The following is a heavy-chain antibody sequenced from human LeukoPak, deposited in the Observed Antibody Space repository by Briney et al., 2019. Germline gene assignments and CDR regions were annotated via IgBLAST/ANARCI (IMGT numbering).Heavy chain of an antibody. CDR1: GFTFSSYW. CDR3: AKDYHYYGSGSSPLGY. D-gene: IGHD3-10*01. CDR2: IRYDGSNK. J-gene: IGHJ4*02. V-gene: IGHV3-30*02. Sequence: GGSLRLSCATSGFTFSSYWMHWVRQAPGKGLEWVAFIRYDGSNKYYVDSVKGRFTISRDNSKNTLYLQMNSLRAEDTAVYYCAKDYHYYGSGSSPLGYWGQGTLVTVSS.